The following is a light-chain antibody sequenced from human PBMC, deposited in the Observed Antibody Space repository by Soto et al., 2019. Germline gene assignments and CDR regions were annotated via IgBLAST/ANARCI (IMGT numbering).Light chain of an antibody. Sequence: EIVLTQSPGTLSLSPGERATLSCRASQSVSNSYLAWYQQRPGQTPRLLIYGASRRATGIPDRFSGSGSGTDFTLTISRLEPEDFAVYYCQQFDGSLYTFGQGTKLESK. CDR2: GAS. J-gene: IGKJ2*01. CDR3: QQFDGSLYT. V-gene: IGKV3-20*01. CDR1: QSVSNSY.